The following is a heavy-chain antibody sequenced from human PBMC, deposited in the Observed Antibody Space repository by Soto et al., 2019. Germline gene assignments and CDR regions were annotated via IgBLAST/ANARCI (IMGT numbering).Heavy chain of an antibody. D-gene: IGHD3-3*01. CDR3: ARHLNDFWSGYYHDAFDI. V-gene: IGHV4-4*07. CDR2: IYTSGST. CDR1: GGSISSYY. Sequence: SETLSLTCTVSGGSISSYYWSWIRQPAGKGLEWIGRIYTSGSTNYNPSLKSRVTMSVDTSKNQFSLELSSVTAADTAVYYCARHLNDFWSGYYHDAFDIWGQGTMVTVSS. J-gene: IGHJ3*02.